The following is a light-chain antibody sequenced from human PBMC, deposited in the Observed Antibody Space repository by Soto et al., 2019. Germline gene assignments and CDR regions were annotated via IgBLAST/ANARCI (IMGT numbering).Light chain of an antibody. CDR3: QQYGSSPALT. J-gene: IGKJ4*01. CDR2: GAS. CDR1: QYLSSSY. V-gene: IGKV3-20*01. Sequence: EIVLTQSPGTLSLSPGDRATLSCRASQYLSSSYLAWYQQKPGQAPRLLIYGASSRATGIPDRFSGSGSGTDCTLTISRLEPEDFAVYYCQQYGSSPALTFGGGTKVEIE.